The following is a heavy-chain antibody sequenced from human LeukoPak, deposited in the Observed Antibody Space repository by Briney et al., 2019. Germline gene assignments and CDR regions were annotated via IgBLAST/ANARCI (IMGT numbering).Heavy chain of an antibody. CDR1: GYTFTSYA. J-gene: IGHJ4*02. Sequence: ASVKVSRKASGYTFTSYAMHWVRQAPGQRLEWMGWINAGNGNTKYSQKFQGRVTITRDTSATTAYMELSSLRSEDTAVYYCARGIAVAGTAVNYFDYWGQGTLVTVSS. V-gene: IGHV1-3*01. CDR2: INAGNGNT. D-gene: IGHD6-19*01. CDR3: ARGIAVAGTAVNYFDY.